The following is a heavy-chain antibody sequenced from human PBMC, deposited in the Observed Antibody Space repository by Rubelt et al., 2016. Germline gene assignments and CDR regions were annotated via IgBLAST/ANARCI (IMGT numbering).Heavy chain of an antibody. CDR1: GVEMFSLKHY. Sequence: QLQLQESGPGLVKPSGTLSLTCSVFGVEMFSLKHYWGWIRQSPGKGLEWIGSFTRGKENHYNPSLESRVTISVDTSKSQLSLKLGSVTAADTAVYYCAKELCSGGNCYLGYWGQGTRVTVSS. CDR3: AKELCSGGNCYLGY. D-gene: IGHD2-15*01. CDR2: FTRGKEN. J-gene: IGHJ4*02. V-gene: IGHV4-39*02.